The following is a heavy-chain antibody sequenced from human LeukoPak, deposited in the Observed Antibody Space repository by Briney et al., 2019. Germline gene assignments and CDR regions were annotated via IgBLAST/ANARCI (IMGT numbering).Heavy chain of an antibody. V-gene: IGHV3-30*18. Sequence: GGSLRLSCAASGFTFSSYAMSWVRQAPGKGLEWVAVISYDGSNKYYADSVKGRFTISRDNSKNTLYLQMNSLRAEDTAVYYCAKDGGYSGYEDYWGQGTLVTVSS. D-gene: IGHD5-12*01. CDR3: AKDGGYSGYEDY. J-gene: IGHJ4*02. CDR1: GFTFSSYA. CDR2: ISYDGSNK.